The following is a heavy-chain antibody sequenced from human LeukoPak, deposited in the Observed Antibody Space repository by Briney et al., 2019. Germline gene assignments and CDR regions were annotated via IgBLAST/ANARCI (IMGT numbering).Heavy chain of an antibody. Sequence: SETLSLTCAVYGGSFNDYYWNWIRQPPGKGLEWIGEINLRGSTTYNPSLKSRATISLDESKNQFSLKLSSVTAADTAVYYCATPDSSGYYYLYWGQGTLVTVSS. V-gene: IGHV4-34*01. D-gene: IGHD3-22*01. CDR2: INLRGST. J-gene: IGHJ4*02. CDR3: ATPDSSGYYYLY. CDR1: GGSFNDYY.